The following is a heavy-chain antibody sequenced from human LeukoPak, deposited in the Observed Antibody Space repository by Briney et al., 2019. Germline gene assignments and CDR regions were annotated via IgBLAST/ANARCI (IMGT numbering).Heavy chain of an antibody. J-gene: IGHJ5*02. CDR3: ATLYGSGSYYNNWFDP. Sequence: PGGSLRLSCAASGFSFSMYSMSWIRQAPGKGLEWVSVISDNGAVTFYGDSVKGRFTISRDNSKNTLYLQMSSLRVEDTAVYYCATLYGSGSYYNNWFDPWGQGTLVTVSS. D-gene: IGHD3-10*01. V-gene: IGHV3-23*01. CDR1: GFSFSMYS. CDR2: ISDNGAVT.